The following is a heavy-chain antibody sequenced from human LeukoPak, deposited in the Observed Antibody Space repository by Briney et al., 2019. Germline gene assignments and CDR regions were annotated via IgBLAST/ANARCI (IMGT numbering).Heavy chain of an antibody. CDR2: LSYSGSI. D-gene: IGHD2-8*01. Sequence: SQTLSLTCTVSGGSISRGGYYWNWIRQHPGKGLEWIGYLSYSGSIFYNPSIKSRVTISVDTSKNQFSLKLSSVTAADTAVYYCARDDTLGFCTNGVCHHFDYWGQGTLVTVSS. CDR3: ARDDTLGFCTNGVCHHFDY. V-gene: IGHV4-31*03. J-gene: IGHJ4*02. CDR1: GGSISRGGYY.